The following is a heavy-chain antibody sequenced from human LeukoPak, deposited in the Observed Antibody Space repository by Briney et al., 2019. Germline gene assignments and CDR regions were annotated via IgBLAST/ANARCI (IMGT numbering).Heavy chain of an antibody. CDR1: GFTFSSYW. J-gene: IGHJ4*02. CDR3: ARDQRYCSSSSCPWEPFDY. Sequence: GGSLRLFCAASGFTFSSYWMSWVRQAPGKGLEWVANIKQDGSEKYYVDSVTGRFPISRDNAKNSLYLQMNSLRAEDTAVYYCARDQRYCSSSSCPWEPFDYWSQGTLVTVSS. V-gene: IGHV3-7*05. CDR2: IKQDGSEK. D-gene: IGHD2-2*01.